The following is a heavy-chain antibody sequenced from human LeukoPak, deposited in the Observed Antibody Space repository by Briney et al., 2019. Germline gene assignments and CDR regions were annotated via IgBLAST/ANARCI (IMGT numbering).Heavy chain of an antibody. D-gene: IGHD6-13*01. CDR2: ISGRGSST. Sequence: PGGSLRLSCAAPGFTFNSYAMNWVRQAPGKGLEWVSAISGRGSSTYYADSVKGRFTISRDNSKNTLYLQMNSLRAEDTAVYYCARTGAAAGLANWFDPWGQGTLVTVSS. V-gene: IGHV3-23*01. CDR1: GFTFNSYA. J-gene: IGHJ5*02. CDR3: ARTGAAAGLANWFDP.